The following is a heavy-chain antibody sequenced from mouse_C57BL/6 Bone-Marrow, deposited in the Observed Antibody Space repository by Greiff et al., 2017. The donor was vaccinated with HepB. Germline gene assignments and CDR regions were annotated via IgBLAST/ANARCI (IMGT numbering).Heavy chain of an antibody. CDR1: GYTFTSYW. D-gene: IGHD1-1*01. CDR2: IHPNSGST. CDR3: PITTVVAPYYAMDY. J-gene: IGHJ4*01. V-gene: IGHV1-64*01. Sequence: QVQLQQPGAELVKPGASVKLSSKASGYTFTSYWMHWVKQRPGQGLEWIGMIHPNSGSTNYNEKFKSKATLTVDKSSSTAYMQLSSLTSEDSAVYYCPITTVVAPYYAMDYWGQGTSVTVSS.